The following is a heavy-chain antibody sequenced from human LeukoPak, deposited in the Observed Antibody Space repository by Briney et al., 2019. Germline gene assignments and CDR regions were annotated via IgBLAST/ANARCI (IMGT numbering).Heavy chain of an antibody. D-gene: IGHD1-7*01. CDR1: GFTLSSYA. Sequence: PGGSLRLPCAASGFTLSSYAMNWVRQAPGKGLEWVSTISGSGGSTYYADSVKGRFTISRDNSKNTLYLQMNSLRAEDTAVYYCAKKALIGSTSRTWFDPWGQGTLVTVSS. CDR2: ISGSGGST. J-gene: IGHJ5*02. CDR3: AKKALIGSTSRTWFDP. V-gene: IGHV3-23*01.